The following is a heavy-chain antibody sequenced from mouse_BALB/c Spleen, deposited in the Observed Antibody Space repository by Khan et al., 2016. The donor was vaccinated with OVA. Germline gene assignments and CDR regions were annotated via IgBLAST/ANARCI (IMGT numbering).Heavy chain of an antibody. CDR1: GYSITSSYG. D-gene: IGHD1-2*01. V-gene: IGHV3-2*02. CDR2: ISYSGST. J-gene: IGHJ2*01. Sequence: EVKVEESGPGLVKPSQSLSLTCTVTGYSITSSYGWNWIRQFPGNKLEWMGYISYSGSTNYNPSLKSRISITRDTSKNQFFLQLNSVTTEDTATYYCARTARIKYWGQGTTLTVSS. CDR3: ARTARIKY.